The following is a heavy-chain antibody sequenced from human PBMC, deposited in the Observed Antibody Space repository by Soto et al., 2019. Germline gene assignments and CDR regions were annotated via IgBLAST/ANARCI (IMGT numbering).Heavy chain of an antibody. Sequence: GGSLRLSCAASGFAVNSNYMSWVRQAPGKGLEWVSVFYIGGSTYYTDSVKGRFTISRDNSKNTLYLQMNSLRAEDTAVYYCARGGSSSRAYGMDVWGQGTTVTSP. CDR1: GFAVNSNY. CDR2: FYIGGST. V-gene: IGHV3-53*01. D-gene: IGHD6-6*01. CDR3: ARGGSSSRAYGMDV. J-gene: IGHJ6*02.